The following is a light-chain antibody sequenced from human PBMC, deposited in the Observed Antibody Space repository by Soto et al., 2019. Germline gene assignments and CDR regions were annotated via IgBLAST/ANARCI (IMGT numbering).Light chain of an antibody. CDR1: QSISTW. CDR3: QQCFWHWT. V-gene: IGKV1-5*03. CDR2: KAS. J-gene: IGKJ1*01. Sequence: DIQMTQSPSTLFASVGDRVTITCRASQSISTWLAWFQQKPGRAPNLLIYKASNLESGVPSRLSGSGSGTEFTLTIRSLQPDDFATYYCQQCFWHWTFGQGTKVDIK.